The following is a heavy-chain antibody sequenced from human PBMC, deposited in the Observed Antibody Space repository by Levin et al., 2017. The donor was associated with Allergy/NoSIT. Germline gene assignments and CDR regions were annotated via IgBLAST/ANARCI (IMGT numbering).Heavy chain of an antibody. CDR3: ARDLSTYYSLDS. CDR1: GFTFSSHA. J-gene: IGHJ4*02. CDR2: ISYDGRHI. Sequence: GGSLRLSCAVSGFTFSSHAMHWVRQAPGKGLEWVAFISYDGRHIYYADSVKGRFTISRDNSKNTLYLHMNSLRPEDTAAYYCARDLSTYYSLDSWGQGTLVTVSS. D-gene: IGHD2/OR15-2a*01. V-gene: IGHV3-30*04.